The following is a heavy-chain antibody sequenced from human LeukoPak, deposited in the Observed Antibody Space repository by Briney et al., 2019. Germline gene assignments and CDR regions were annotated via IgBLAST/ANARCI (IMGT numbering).Heavy chain of an antibody. CDR1: GFTFSSYA. J-gene: IGHJ4*02. Sequence: GSLRLSCAASGFTFSSYAMSWVRQAPGKGLEWVSAISGSGGSTYYADSVKGRFTISRDNSKNTLYLQMNSLRAEDTAVYYCARVHAGQQLVPWGQGTLVTVSS. V-gene: IGHV3-23*01. CDR2: ISGSGGST. CDR3: ARVHAGQQLVP. D-gene: IGHD6-13*01.